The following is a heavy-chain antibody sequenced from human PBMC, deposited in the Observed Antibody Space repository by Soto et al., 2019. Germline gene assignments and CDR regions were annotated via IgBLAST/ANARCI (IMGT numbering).Heavy chain of an antibody. V-gene: IGHV1-46*01. CDR3: ARTGPRDLAISLVPYYYYYGMDV. J-gene: IGHJ6*02. D-gene: IGHD2-2*02. Sequence: ASVKVSCKASGYTFTSYYMHWVRQAPGQGLEWMGIINPSGGSTSYAQKFQGRVTMTRDTSTSTVYMELGSLRSEDTAVYYCARTGPRDLAISLVPYYYYYGMDVWGQGTTVTVSS. CDR2: INPSGGST. CDR1: GYTFTSYY.